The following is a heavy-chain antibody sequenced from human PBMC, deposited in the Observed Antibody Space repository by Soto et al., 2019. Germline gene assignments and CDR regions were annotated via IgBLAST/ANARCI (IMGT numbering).Heavy chain of an antibody. Sequence: GGSLRLSCAASGFTFSSYAMSWVRQAPGKGLEWVSAISGSGGSTYYADSVKGRFTISRDNSKNTLYLQMNSLRAEDTAVYYCAKIKLVVPAARTRYFDYWGQGTLVTVSS. CDR2: ISGSGGST. J-gene: IGHJ4*02. CDR1: GFTFSSYA. V-gene: IGHV3-23*01. D-gene: IGHD2-2*01. CDR3: AKIKLVVPAARTRYFDY.